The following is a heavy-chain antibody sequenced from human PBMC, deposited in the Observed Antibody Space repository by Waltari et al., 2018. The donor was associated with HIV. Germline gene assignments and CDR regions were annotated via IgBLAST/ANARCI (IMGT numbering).Heavy chain of an antibody. V-gene: IGHV4-39*01. CDR2: IYYSGST. D-gene: IGHD5-18*01. J-gene: IGHJ4*02. CDR3: ARRHVDTALVRWGLDD. CDR1: GGSIRRRSYF. Sequence: QLQLQESGPGLVKPSETLSLTCTVSGGSIRRRSYFWGWIRQPPGKGLEWIGSIYYSGSTYYNPSLKSRVTISVDTPKNQFSLILSSVTAADTAVYYCARRHVDTALVRWGLDDWGQGTLVTVSS.